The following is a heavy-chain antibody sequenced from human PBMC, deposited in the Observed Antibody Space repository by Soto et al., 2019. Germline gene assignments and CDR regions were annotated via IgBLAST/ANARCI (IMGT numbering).Heavy chain of an antibody. CDR1: GFTFSSHG. Sequence: QEQLVESGGGVVQPGRSLRLSCGASGFTFSSHGMHWVRQAPGKGLEWVAVIRYDGSNKYYADSVKGRFTISRDNSKNTLYLQMNSLRAEDTGVYYCARGRGYSSSWSIYYFDFWGQGTQVTVSS. CDR3: ARGRGYSSSWSIYYFDF. CDR2: IRYDGSNK. V-gene: IGHV3-33*01. D-gene: IGHD6-13*01. J-gene: IGHJ4*02.